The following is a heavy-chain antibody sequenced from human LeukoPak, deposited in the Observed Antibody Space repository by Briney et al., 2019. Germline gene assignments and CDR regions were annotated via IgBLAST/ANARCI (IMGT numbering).Heavy chain of an antibody. V-gene: IGHV4-30-4*08. CDR1: GCSISSGDFY. D-gene: IGHD4-23*01. CDR2: IYYSGST. CDR3: ARVVTQGYFDY. J-gene: IGHJ4*02. Sequence: SETLSLTCTVSGCSISSGDFYWSWLRQPPGKGREWIGYIYYSGSTYYNPSLKSRVTISVDTYNNQFSLKLSSVTAADTAVYYCARVVTQGYFDYYGQGNLVTVSA.